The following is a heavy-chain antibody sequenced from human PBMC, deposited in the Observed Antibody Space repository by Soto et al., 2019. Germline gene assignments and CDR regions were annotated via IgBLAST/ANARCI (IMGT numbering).Heavy chain of an antibody. D-gene: IGHD2-2*02. CDR1: GFTVTSNY. CDR3: ARGEGYCSSTSCHRYYFDY. Sequence: PVGSLRLSCAASGFTVTSNYMSWVRQAPGKGLEWVSVIYSGSSTYYADSVKGRFTISRHNSQNTLYLQMNSLRAEDMGVYYCARGEGYCSSTSCHRYYFDYWGQGTLVTVSS. V-gene: IGHV3-53*04. CDR2: IYSGSST. J-gene: IGHJ4*02.